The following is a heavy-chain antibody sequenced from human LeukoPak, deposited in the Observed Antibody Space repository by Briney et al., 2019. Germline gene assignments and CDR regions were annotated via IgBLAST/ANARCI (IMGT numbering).Heavy chain of an antibody. CDR1: GYSFTSYW. CDR3: ARQYYYDSRGYTGKYYFDY. V-gene: IGHV5-51*01. D-gene: IGHD3-22*01. J-gene: IGHJ4*02. CDR2: IYPGDSDT. Sequence: GESLKISCKVSGYSFTSYWIGWVRQMPGKGLEWMGIIYPGDSDTRYSPSFQGQVTISADKSISTAHLQWSSLKASDTAMYYCARQYYYDSRGYTGKYYFDYWGQGTLVTVSS.